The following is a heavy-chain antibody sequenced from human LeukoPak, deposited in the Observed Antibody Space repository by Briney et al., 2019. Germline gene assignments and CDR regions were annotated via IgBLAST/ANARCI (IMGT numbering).Heavy chain of an antibody. V-gene: IGHV3-23*01. CDR3: AKDSYYDYIWGSYRYTNKFDY. CDR2: ISGSGAST. Sequence: GGTLRLFCAASGFTFNNYGMSWVRQAPGKGLEWVSAISGSGASTYYADSVKGRFTVSRDNSKNTLYLQMNSLRAEDTAVYYCAKDSYYDYIWGSYRYTNKFDYWGQGTLVTVSS. J-gene: IGHJ4*02. D-gene: IGHD3-16*02. CDR1: GFTFNNYG.